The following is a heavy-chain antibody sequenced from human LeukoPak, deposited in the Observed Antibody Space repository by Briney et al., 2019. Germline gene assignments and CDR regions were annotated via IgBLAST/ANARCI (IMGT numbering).Heavy chain of an antibody. CDR2: IYYSGAT. D-gene: IGHD3-10*01. V-gene: IGHV4-59*08. Sequence: PSETLSLTCTVSGGSISTYYWSWIRQPPGKGLEWIGHIYYSGATNYNPSLKSRVTISVDTSKNQFSLKLNSVTAADTAVYYCARRFVVITSENYFDYWGQGTLVTVSS. J-gene: IGHJ4*02. CDR1: GGSISTYY. CDR3: ARRFVVITSENYFDY.